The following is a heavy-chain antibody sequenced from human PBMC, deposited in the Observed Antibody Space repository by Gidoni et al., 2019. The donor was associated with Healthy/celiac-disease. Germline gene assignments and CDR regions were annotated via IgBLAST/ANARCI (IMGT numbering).Heavy chain of an antibody. V-gene: IGHV3-7*01. Sequence: EVQLVESGGGLVQPGGSLRLSCAASGFTFSSYWMSWVRQAPGKGLEWVANIKQDGSEKYYVDSVKGRFTISRDNAKNSLYLQMNSLRAEDTAVYYCAREVGVAVVGFDYWGQGTLVTVSS. CDR3: AREVGVAVVGFDY. CDR1: GFTFSSYW. J-gene: IGHJ4*02. D-gene: IGHD6-19*01. CDR2: IKQDGSEK.